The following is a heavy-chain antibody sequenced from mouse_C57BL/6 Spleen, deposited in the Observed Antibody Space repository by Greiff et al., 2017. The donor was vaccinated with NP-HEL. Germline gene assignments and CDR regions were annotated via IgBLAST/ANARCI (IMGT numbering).Heavy chain of an antibody. CDR1: GYAFSSSW. J-gene: IGHJ3*01. Sequence: VQLQESGPELVKPGASVKISCKASGYAFSSSWMNWVKQRPGKGLEWIGRIYPGDGDTNYNGKFKGKATLTAGKSSSTAYMQLISLTSEDSAVYFCARSYDYGWFAYWGQGTLVTVSA. CDR2: IYPGDGDT. CDR3: ARSYDYGWFAY. D-gene: IGHD2-4*01. V-gene: IGHV1-82*01.